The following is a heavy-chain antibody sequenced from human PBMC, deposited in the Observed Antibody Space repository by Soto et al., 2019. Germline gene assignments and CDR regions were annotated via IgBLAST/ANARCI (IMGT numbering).Heavy chain of an antibody. V-gene: IGHV3-66*01. J-gene: IGHJ6*02. Sequence: EVQLVESGGTLVQPGGSLKLSCAASGFDASVNFMTWVRQAPGNGLEWVTAINNAGSTFYADSVKGRFSISRDDSKNTLYLQMNSLRVEDTAMYYCVRENYYYGMDVWGQGTAVTVSS. CDR2: INNAGST. CDR3: VRENYYYGMDV. CDR1: GFDASVNF.